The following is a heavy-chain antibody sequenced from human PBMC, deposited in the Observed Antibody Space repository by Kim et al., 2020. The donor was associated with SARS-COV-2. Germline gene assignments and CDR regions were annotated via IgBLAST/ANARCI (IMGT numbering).Heavy chain of an antibody. V-gene: IGHV3-48*02. D-gene: IGHD6-13*01. J-gene: IGHJ4*02. CDR2: SPK. Sequence: SPKYYADSGKGLFTASRDNAKNSMYLQMNSLRDEDTGVYYCARGKAAAAYWGQGTLVTVSS. CDR3: ARGKAAAAY.